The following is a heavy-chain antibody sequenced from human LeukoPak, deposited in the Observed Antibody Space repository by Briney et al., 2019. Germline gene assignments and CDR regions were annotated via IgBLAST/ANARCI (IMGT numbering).Heavy chain of an antibody. CDR1: RLTFSSSW. V-gene: IGHV3-74*01. J-gene: IGHJ4*02. CDR2: INSDESIT. D-gene: IGHD4-11*01. Sequence: GRSLRLSCAASRLTFSSSWMYWVRHAPGKGLVWVSRINSDESITTYADSVKGRFTISRDNAKNTLYLQMNSQRGEDTAVYYCARGLVPGFLDYWGQGTPVTVSS. CDR3: ARGLVPGFLDY.